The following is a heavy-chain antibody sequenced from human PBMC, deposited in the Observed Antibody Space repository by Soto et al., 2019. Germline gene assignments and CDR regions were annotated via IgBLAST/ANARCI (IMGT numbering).Heavy chain of an antibody. CDR3: ARVQITTGYYGDGMDV. J-gene: IGHJ6*02. CDR1: GYTLSDYY. V-gene: IGHV1-46*01. D-gene: IGHD3-10*01. CDR2: FNPGCFGT. Sequence: QVQLVQSGAEVRNPGASVKVSCKASGYTLSDYYMHWVRQAPGQGLEWMGIFNPGCFGTTYAPKFQGRLTMTREKSTSTVFMELSSLGSEDTAVYYCARVQITTGYYGDGMDVWGQGTTVTVSS.